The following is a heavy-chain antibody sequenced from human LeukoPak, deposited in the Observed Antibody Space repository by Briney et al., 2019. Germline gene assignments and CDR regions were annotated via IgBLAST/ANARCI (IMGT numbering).Heavy chain of an antibody. D-gene: IGHD6-19*01. V-gene: IGHV4-59*08. CDR3: ARTKYSSGWYVVRSGDPFDY. CDR2: IYYSGST. Sequence: SETLSLTCTVSGGSISSYYWSWIRQPPGNGLEWIGDIYYSGSTNYNPSLKSRVTIAVDTSKNQFSLKLSSVTAADTAVYYCARTKYSSGWYVVRSGDPFDYWGQGTLVTVSS. CDR1: GGSISSYY. J-gene: IGHJ4*02.